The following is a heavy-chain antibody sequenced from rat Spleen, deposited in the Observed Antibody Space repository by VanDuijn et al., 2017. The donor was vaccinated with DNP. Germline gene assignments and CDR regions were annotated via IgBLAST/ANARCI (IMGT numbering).Heavy chain of an antibody. CDR2: ISYDGGST. CDR1: GFTFSNFG. J-gene: IGHJ2*01. Sequence: EVRLVESGGGLVQPGRSLKLSCTASGFTFSNFGMAWVRQAPTKGLEWVAYISYDGGSTYYGDSVKGRFTISRDNAKSTLYLQMNSLRSEDMATYYCARLRMPRYYFDYWGQGVMVTVSS. CDR3: ARLRMPRYYFDY. D-gene: IGHD1-6*01. V-gene: IGHV5-22*01.